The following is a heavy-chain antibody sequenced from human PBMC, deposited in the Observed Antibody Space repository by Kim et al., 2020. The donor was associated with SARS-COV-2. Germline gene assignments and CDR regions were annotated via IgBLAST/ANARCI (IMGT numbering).Heavy chain of an antibody. D-gene: IGHD4-17*01. CDR1: GFTFSNAW. CDR3: TTDLTTVTTRWFDP. J-gene: IGHJ5*02. V-gene: IGHV3-15*01. Sequence: GGSLRLSCAASGFTFSNAWMSWVRQAPGKGLEWVGRIKSKTDGGTTDYAAPVKGRFTISRDDSKNTLYLQMNSLKTEDTAVYYCTTDLTTVTTRWFDPWGQGTLVTVSS. CDR2: IKSKTDGGTT.